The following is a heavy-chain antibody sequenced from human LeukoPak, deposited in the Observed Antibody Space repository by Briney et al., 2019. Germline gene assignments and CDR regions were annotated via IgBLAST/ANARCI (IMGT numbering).Heavy chain of an antibody. CDR2: IYASGST. D-gene: IGHD2-2*02. V-gene: IGHV4-4*07. Sequence: SETMSLTCTVSGGSIRSYYWSWIRQPAGKGLEWIGRIYASGSTKYNPSLKSRVTISVDTSKNQFSLKLSSVTAADTAVYYCARHNTWADAFDIWGQGTMVTVSS. CDR3: ARHNTWADAFDI. CDR1: GGSIRSYY. J-gene: IGHJ3*02.